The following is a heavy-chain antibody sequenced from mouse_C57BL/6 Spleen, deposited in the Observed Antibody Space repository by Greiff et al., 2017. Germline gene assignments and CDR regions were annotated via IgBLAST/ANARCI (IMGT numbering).Heavy chain of an antibody. CDR2: INPSTGGT. CDR1: GYSFTGYY. V-gene: IGHV1-42*01. J-gene: IGHJ2*01. CDR3: ARHGSSYGDY. D-gene: IGHD1-1*01. Sequence: VQLQQSGPELVKPGASVKISCKASGYSFTGYYMNWVKQSPEKSLEWIGEINPSTGGTTYNQKFKAKATLTVDKSSSTAYMQLKSLTSEDSAVYYCARHGSSYGDYGGEGTTLTVSS.